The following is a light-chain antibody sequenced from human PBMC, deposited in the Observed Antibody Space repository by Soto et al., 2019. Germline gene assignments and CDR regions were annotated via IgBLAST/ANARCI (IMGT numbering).Light chain of an antibody. CDR1: QSVSSSY. Sequence: EIVLTQSPGTLSLSPGERATLSCRASQSVSSSYLAWYQQKPGQAPRLLIYHTSSRAAGVPGRFSGSGSGTDFALTISSLEPEDFAVYYCQQYGNAPLFSFGPGTKVDIK. J-gene: IGKJ3*01. CDR3: QQYGNAPLFS. CDR2: HTS. V-gene: IGKV3-20*01.